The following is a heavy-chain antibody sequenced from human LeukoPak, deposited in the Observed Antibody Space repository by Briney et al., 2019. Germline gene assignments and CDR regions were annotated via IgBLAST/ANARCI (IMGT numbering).Heavy chain of an antibody. CDR2: IIPIFGTA. CDR1: GYTFTSYY. CDR3: SLGELPDLGYYYYGMDV. D-gene: IGHD3-16*01. J-gene: IGHJ6*04. Sequence: SVKVSCKASGYTFTSYYMHWVRQAPGQGLEWMGGIIPIFGTANYAQKFQGRVTITADESTSTAYMELSSLRSEDTAVYYCSLGELPDLGYYYYGMDVWGKGTTVTVSS. V-gene: IGHV1-69*13.